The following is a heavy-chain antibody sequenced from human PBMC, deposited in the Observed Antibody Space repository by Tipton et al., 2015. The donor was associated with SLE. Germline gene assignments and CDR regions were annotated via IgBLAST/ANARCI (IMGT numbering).Heavy chain of an antibody. D-gene: IGHD2-21*01. Sequence: TLSLTCTVSGGSMTRSDYYWGWIRQPPGKGLEWIGNIYYTGSTHYNPPLRSRVTISIDTSKSHFSLKLTSVTATDTAVYYCVRQRLWSDYWGQGNLVTVSS. V-gene: IGHV4-39*01. J-gene: IGHJ4*02. CDR1: GGSMTRSDYY. CDR2: IYYTGST. CDR3: VRQRLWSDY.